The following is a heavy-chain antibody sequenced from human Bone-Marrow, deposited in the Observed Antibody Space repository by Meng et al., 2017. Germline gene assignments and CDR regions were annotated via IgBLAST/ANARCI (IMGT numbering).Heavy chain of an antibody. Sequence: QVQLQQWGAGLLKPSETLSSPCAVYGGSFSDYYRSWLRQPPGKGLEWIGEISHSGSTTYNPSLKSRVTISIDTSKNQFSLKLRTVTAADTAVYYCVRHKYNYGQSPFDYWGQGTLVTVSS. CDR2: ISHSGST. CDR3: VRHKYNYGQSPFDY. CDR1: GGSFSDYY. D-gene: IGHD5-18*01. V-gene: IGHV4-34*01. J-gene: IGHJ4*02.